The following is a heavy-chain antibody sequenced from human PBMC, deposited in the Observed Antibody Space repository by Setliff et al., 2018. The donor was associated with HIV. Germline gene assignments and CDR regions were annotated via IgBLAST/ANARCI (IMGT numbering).Heavy chain of an antibody. CDR2: ITPFVGIT. J-gene: IGHJ4*02. CDR3: ARDKGISEAASLDY. Sequence: SVKVSCKASGGTFSDFRITWVRQAPGQGLEWMGEITPFVGITNYAQKFQGRVTISADESTATAYIELSSLTSQDTAVYYCARDKGISEAASLDYWGQGSLVTVSS. D-gene: IGHD1-20*01. V-gene: IGHV1-69*10. CDR1: GGTFSDFR.